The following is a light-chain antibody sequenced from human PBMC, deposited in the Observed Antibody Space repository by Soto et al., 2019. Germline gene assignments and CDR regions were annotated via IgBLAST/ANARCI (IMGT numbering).Light chain of an antibody. CDR3: SSYSATNTLV. J-gene: IGLJ1*01. CDR1: SSDVGDYPY. CDR2: EVT. Sequence: SALTQPASVSGSPGQSITISCTGTSSDVGDYPYVSWYQQHPGRVPKLIIYEVTNRPSGITSRFSGSKSENTASLTISGLQAEDEADYYCSSYSATNTLVFGSGTKVTVL. V-gene: IGLV2-14*01.